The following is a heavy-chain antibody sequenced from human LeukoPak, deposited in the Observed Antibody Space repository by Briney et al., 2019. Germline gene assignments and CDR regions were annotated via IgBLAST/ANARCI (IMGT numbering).Heavy chain of an antibody. Sequence: PSETLSLTCTVSGGSISSYYWSWIRQPPGKGLEWIGYIYYSGSTNYNPSLKSRVTISVDTSKNQFSLKLSSVTAADTAVYYCARTYSSSFSGNWFDPWGQGTLVTVSS. CDR2: IYYSGST. CDR1: GGSISSYY. V-gene: IGHV4-59*08. D-gene: IGHD6-6*01. J-gene: IGHJ5*02. CDR3: ARTYSSSFSGNWFDP.